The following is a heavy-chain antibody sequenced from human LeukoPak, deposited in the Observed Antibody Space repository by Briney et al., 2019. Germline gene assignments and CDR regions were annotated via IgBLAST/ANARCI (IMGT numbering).Heavy chain of an antibody. D-gene: IGHD4-11*01. J-gene: IGHJ4*02. CDR2: IKQDGSEK. Sequence: GGSLRLSCAASGFTFSSYWMSWVRQAPGKGLEWVANIKQDGSEKYYVDSVKGRFTISRDNAKNSPYLQMNSLRAEDTAVYYCARNTVTLGFPLHVWGQGTLVTVSS. CDR3: ARNTVTLGFPLHV. V-gene: IGHV3-7*01. CDR1: GFTFSSYW.